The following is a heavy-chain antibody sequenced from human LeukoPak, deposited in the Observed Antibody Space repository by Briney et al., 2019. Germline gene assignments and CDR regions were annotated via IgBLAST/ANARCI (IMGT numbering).Heavy chain of an antibody. CDR2: IIPIFGTA. Sequence: SVKVSCKASGGTFSSYAISWVRQAPGQGLEWMGGIIPIFGTANYAQKFQGRVTITADESTSTAYMELSSLRSEDTAVYYCARSYSNTSPFDYWGQGTLVTVSS. CDR1: GGTFSSYA. V-gene: IGHV1-69*13. J-gene: IGHJ4*02. CDR3: ARSYSNTSPFDY. D-gene: IGHD6-6*01.